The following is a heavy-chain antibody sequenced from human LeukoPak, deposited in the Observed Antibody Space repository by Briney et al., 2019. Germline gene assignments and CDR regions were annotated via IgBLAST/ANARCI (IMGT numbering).Heavy chain of an antibody. CDR1: GGSVSSGSYY. CDR2: IYYSGST. J-gene: IGHJ5*02. CDR3: ARDAGDLVGVSLGYFDP. D-gene: IGHD3-10*01. V-gene: IGHV4-61*01. Sequence: PETLSLTCTVSGGSVSSGSYYWSWIRQPPGKGLEWIGYIYYSGSTNYNPSLKSRVTISVDTSKNQFSLKLSSVTAADTAVYYCARDAGDLVGVSLGYFDPWGQGTLVTVSS.